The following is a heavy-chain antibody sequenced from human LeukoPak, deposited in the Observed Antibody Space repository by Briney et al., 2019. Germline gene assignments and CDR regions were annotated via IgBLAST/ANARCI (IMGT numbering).Heavy chain of an antibody. CDR3: ARIEIYGYYFDY. V-gene: IGHV4-34*01. D-gene: IGHD3-10*01. Sequence: PSETLSLTCAVYGGSFSGYYWSWIRQPPGKGLEWIGEINHSGSTNYNPSLKSRVTISVDTSKNQFSLKLSSVTAADTAVYYCARIEIYGYYFDYWGQGTLVTVSS. CDR1: GGSFSGYY. CDR2: INHSGST. J-gene: IGHJ4*02.